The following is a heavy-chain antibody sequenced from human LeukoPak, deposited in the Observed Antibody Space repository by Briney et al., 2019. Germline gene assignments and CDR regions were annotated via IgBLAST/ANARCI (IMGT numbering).Heavy chain of an antibody. Sequence: ASVKVSCKASGYTFTSYGINWVRQAPGQVLEWMGWISAYNGNTNYAQKLQGRVTMTTDTSTSTAYMELRSLRSDDTAVYYCARDWGDNYDYVWGSYRNDDAFDIWGQGTMVTVSS. CDR3: ARDWGDNYDYVWGSYRNDDAFDI. CDR2: ISAYNGNT. J-gene: IGHJ3*02. CDR1: GYTFTSYG. D-gene: IGHD3-16*02. V-gene: IGHV1-18*01.